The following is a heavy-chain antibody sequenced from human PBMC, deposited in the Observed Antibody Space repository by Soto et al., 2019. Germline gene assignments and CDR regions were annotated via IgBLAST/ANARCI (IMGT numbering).Heavy chain of an antibody. V-gene: IGHV4-39*01. CDR1: GGSISSSSYY. J-gene: IGHJ5*02. D-gene: IGHD6-13*01. Sequence: LETLSLTCTVSGGSISSSSYYWGWIRQPPGKGLEWIGSIYYSGSTYYNPSLKSRVTISVDTSKNQFSLKLSSVTAADTAVYYCARRSPAAVVSNWFDPWGQGTLVTVSS. CDR2: IYYSGST. CDR3: ARRSPAAVVSNWFDP.